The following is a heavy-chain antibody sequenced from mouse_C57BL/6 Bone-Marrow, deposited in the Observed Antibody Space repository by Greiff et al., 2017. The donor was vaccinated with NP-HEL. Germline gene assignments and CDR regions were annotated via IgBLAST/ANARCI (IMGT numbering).Heavy chain of an antibody. CDR3: ARSRLRLFAY. CDR1: GYTFTSYW. V-gene: IGHV1-69*01. J-gene: IGHJ3*01. CDR2: IDPSDSYT. Sequence: QVQLKQPGAELVMPGASVKLSCKASGYTFTSYWMHWVKQRPGQGLEWIGEIDPSDSYTNYNQKFKGKSTLTVDKSSSTAYMQLSSLTSEDSAVYYCARSRLRLFAYWGQGTLVTVSA. D-gene: IGHD2-4*01.